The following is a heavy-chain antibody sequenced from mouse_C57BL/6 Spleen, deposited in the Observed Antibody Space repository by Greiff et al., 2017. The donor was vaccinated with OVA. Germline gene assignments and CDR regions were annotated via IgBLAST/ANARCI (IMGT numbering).Heavy chain of an antibody. V-gene: IGHV10-1*01. D-gene: IGHD2-2*01. J-gene: IGHJ1*03. CDR2: IRSKSNNYAT. CDR1: GFSFNTYA. Sequence: EVKLQESGGGLVQPKGSLKLSCAASGFSFNTYAMNWVRQAPGKGLEWVARIRSKSNNYATYYADSVKDRFTISRDDSESMLYLQMNNLKTEDTAMYYCVRHGVTHWYFDVWGTGTTVTVSS. CDR3: VRHGVTHWYFDV.